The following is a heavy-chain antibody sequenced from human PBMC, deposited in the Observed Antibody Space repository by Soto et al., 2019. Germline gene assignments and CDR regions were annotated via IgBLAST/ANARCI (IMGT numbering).Heavy chain of an antibody. V-gene: IGHV1-69*13. CDR3: ADSRGYSYGSFRY. Sequence: SVKVSCKASGGTFSSYAISWVRQAPGQGLEWMGGIIPIFGTANYAQKFQGRVTITADESTSTAYTELSSLRSEDTAVYYCADSRGYSYGSFRYWGQGTLVTVSS. D-gene: IGHD5-18*01. CDR1: GGTFSSYA. J-gene: IGHJ4*02. CDR2: IIPIFGTA.